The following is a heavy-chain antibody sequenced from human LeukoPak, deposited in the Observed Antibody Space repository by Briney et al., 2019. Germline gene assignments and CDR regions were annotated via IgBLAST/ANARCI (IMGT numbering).Heavy chain of an antibody. D-gene: IGHD3-9*01. V-gene: IGHV1-24*01. CDR1: GYTLTELS. Sequence: ASVKVSCKVSGYTLTELSMHWVRQAPGKGLEWMGGFDPEDGETIYAQKFQGRVTMTEDTSTDTAYMELSSLRSEDTAVYYCATERRYFDWSYYYFDYWGQGTLVTVSS. J-gene: IGHJ4*02. CDR2: FDPEDGET. CDR3: ATERRYFDWSYYYFDY.